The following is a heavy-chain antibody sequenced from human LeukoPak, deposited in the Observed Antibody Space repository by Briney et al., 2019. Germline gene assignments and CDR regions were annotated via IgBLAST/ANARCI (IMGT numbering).Heavy chain of an antibody. CDR3: ARDLTRTDN. CDR2: INWSGGRT. V-gene: IGHV3-20*04. D-gene: IGHD1-1*01. CDR1: GFXFYDYG. Sequence: PGGSLRLSCGASGFXFYDYGMSWVRQAPGKGLEWVSGINWSGGRTGYGDSLKGRFTISRDNAKNTLYLQMNSLRAEDTALYYCARDLTRTDNWGQGTLVTVSS. J-gene: IGHJ1*01.